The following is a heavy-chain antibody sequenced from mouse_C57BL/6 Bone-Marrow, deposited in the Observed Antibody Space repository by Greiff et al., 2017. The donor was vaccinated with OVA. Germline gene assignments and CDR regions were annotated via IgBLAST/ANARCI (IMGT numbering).Heavy chain of an antibody. J-gene: IGHJ2*01. CDR1: GYTFTDYN. CDR2: INTNNGGT. D-gene: IGHD4-1*01. Sequence: EVKLMESGPELVKPGASVKMSCKASGYTFTDYNMHWVKQSHGKSLEWIGYINTNNGGTSYNQKFKGKATLTVNKSSSTAYMELRSLTSEDSAVYYCARRTNWDPDYWGQGTTLTVSS. CDR3: ARRTNWDPDY. V-gene: IGHV1-22*01.